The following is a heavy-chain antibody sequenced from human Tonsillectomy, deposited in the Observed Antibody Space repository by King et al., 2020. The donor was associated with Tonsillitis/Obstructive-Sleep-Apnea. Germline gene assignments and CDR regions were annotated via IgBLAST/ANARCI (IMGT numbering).Heavy chain of an antibody. J-gene: IGHJ4*02. CDR1: GGSFSGHY. D-gene: IGHD2-8*01. CDR2: IQHRGST. V-gene: IGHV4-34*01. Sequence: VQLQQWGAGLLKPSETLSLTCAVNGGSFSGHYWTWIRHSPGKGLEWIGEIQHRGSTNYNPSLQRRVTISVDTSKNQFSLKLGSVTAADTAVYYCARGIVLMVYAVFDSWGQGTLVTVSS. CDR3: ARGIVLMVYAVFDS.